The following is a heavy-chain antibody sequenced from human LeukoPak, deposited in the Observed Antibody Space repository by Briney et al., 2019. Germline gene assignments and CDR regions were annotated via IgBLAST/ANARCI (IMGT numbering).Heavy chain of an antibody. CDR1: GYPFTGYY. Sequence: ASVKVSCKASGYPFTGYYMHWVRQAPGQGLEWMGWISPNSGGTDYAQKFQGRVTMTGDRSISTAYMELSRLRSDDTAVYYCARGGPFDYWGQGTLVTVSS. V-gene: IGHV1-2*02. CDR2: ISPNSGGT. J-gene: IGHJ4*02. CDR3: ARGGPFDY.